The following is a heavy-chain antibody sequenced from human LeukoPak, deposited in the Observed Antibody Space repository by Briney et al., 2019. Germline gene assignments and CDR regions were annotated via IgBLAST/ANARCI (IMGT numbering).Heavy chain of an antibody. J-gene: IGHJ4*02. D-gene: IGHD4-11*01. CDR3: ARGPIATVTTSFDY. V-gene: IGHV1-69-2*01. CDR1: GYTFTDYY. Sequence: GASVKVSCKASGYTFTDYYMHWVQQAPGKGLEWMGRVDPEDGETIYAEKFQGRVTITADTSTDTAYMELSSLRSEDTAVYYCARGPIATVTTSFDYWGQGTLVTVSS. CDR2: VDPEDGET.